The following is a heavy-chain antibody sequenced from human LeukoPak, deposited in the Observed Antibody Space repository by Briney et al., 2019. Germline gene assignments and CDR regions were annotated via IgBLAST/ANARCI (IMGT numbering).Heavy chain of an antibody. CDR1: GYTFTSYG. CDR2: ISAYSTYNGNT. CDR3: TRDLGQWLLQGLFFDY. Sequence: ASVKVSCKASGYTFTSYGISWVRQAPGQGPEWMGWISAYSTYNGNTNYAQRFQGRVTMTTDTSTSTAYMELRSLRSDDTAVYYCTRDLGQWLLQGLFFDYWGQGTLVTVSS. J-gene: IGHJ4*02. V-gene: IGHV1-18*01. D-gene: IGHD5-12*01.